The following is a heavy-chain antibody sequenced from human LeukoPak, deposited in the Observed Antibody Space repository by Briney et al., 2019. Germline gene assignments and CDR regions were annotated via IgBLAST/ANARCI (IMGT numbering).Heavy chain of an antibody. Sequence: PSETLSLTCTVSGGSISTYYWSWIRQPPGKGLEWIGYVYYSGSTNYNPSLKSRVTISADTSKNQFSLKLSSVTAADTAVYCCARRSGLLLWFGELLSAYFDYWGQGTLVTVSS. CDR1: GGSISTYY. D-gene: IGHD3-10*01. V-gene: IGHV4-59*12. CDR3: ARRSGLLLWFGELLSAYFDY. J-gene: IGHJ4*02. CDR2: VYYSGST.